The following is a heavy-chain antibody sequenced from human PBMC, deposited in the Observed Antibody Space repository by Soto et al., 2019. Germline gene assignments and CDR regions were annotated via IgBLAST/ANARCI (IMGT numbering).Heavy chain of an antibody. CDR1: GGSISTSSYY. D-gene: IGHD6-13*01. Sequence: QLQLQESGPGLVKPSETLSLTCTVSGGSISTSSYYWGWIRQPPGKGLEWIGSIYYSGSTNYNPSLKSRVTISVDTSKNQFSLKLSSVTAADTAVYYCAREPYGIAGAGYFDYWGQGTLVTVSS. J-gene: IGHJ4*02. V-gene: IGHV4-39*07. CDR2: IYYSGST. CDR3: AREPYGIAGAGYFDY.